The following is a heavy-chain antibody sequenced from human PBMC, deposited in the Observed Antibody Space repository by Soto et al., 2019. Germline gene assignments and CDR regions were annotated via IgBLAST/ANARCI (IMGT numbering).Heavy chain of an antibody. V-gene: IGHV3-74*01. CDR1: GFTFSSYW. CDR3: ARGSYYYDRGGFDP. CDR2: IKSDGSST. J-gene: IGHJ5*02. D-gene: IGHD3-22*01. Sequence: EVQLVESGGGLVQPGGSLRVSCAASGFTFSSYWMHWVRKAPGKGLVWVSRIKSDGSSTSYADSVTGRFTISRDNAKDMMYLQMNSLRADDTAVYYCARGSYYYDRGGFDPWGQGTLVTVSS.